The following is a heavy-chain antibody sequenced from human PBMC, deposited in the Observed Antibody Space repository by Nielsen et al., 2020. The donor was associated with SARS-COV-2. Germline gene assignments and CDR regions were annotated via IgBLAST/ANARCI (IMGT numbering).Heavy chain of an antibody. CDR3: AGRNSGYSTRSFDY. CDR2: IYHSGST. CDR1: GGSISSSNW. J-gene: IGHJ4*02. Sequence: SETLSLTCAVSGGSISSSNWWSWVRQPPGKGLEWIGEIYHSGSTNYNPSLKSRVTISVDTSKNQFSLKLSSVTAADTAVYYCAGRNSGYSTRSFDYWGQGTLVTVSS. D-gene: IGHD3-22*01. V-gene: IGHV4-4*02.